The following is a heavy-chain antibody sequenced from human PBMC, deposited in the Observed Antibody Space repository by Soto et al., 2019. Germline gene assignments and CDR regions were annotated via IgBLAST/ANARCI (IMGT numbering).Heavy chain of an antibody. J-gene: IGHJ4*02. CDR3: ARAGGAKFDY. CDR1: GGSINIYY. CDR2: IYNNGYA. V-gene: IGHV4-4*07. Sequence: SETMSLARTVSGGSINIYYWRWIRHPAGKGLEWIGRIYNNGYANYNTSLKSRVTISVDTSKNQFSLKMCSVTAADTAVYYCARAGGAKFDYWGPGTLVTVSS. D-gene: IGHD2-21*01.